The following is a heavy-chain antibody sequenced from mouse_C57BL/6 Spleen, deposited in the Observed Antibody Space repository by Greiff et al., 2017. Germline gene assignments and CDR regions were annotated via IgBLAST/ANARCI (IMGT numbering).Heavy chain of an antibody. V-gene: IGHV5-12*01. CDR2: ISNGGGST. CDR1: GFTFSDYY. J-gene: IGHJ1*03. D-gene: IGHD1-1*01. CDR3: ARRITTDWYFDV. Sequence: EVKVEESGGGLVQPGGSLKLSCAASGFTFSDYYMYWVRQTPEKRLEWVAYISNGGGSTYYPDTVKGRFTISRDNAKNTPYLQMSRLKSEDTAMYYCARRITTDWYFDVWGTGTTVTVSS.